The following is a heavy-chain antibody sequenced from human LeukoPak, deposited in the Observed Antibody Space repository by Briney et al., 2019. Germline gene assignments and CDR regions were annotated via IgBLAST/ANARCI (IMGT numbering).Heavy chain of an antibody. Sequence: TGGSLRLSCAASGFTFSSYSMNWVRQAPGKGLEWVSYISGSGSTTYYADSVKGRFTISRDNAKNSLYLQMNSLRAEDTAVYYCARVRAVPKRFVTMVRGVKNEYYFDYWGQGILVTVSS. D-gene: IGHD3-10*01. CDR2: ISGSGSTT. J-gene: IGHJ4*02. V-gene: IGHV3-48*04. CDR3: ARVRAVPKRFVTMVRGVKNEYYFDY. CDR1: GFTFSSYS.